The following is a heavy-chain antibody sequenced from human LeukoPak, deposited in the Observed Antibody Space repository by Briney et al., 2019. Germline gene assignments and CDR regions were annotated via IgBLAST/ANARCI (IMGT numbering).Heavy chain of an antibody. V-gene: IGHV3-48*03. CDR2: ISSSGSTI. Sequence: SGGSLRLSCAASGFTFSSYEMNWVRQAPGKGLEWVSYISSSGSTIYYADSVKGRFTISRDNAKNSLYLQMNSLRAEDTAVYYCARDGWFDSSGSYFDYWGQGTLVTVSS. CDR1: GFTFSSYE. D-gene: IGHD3-22*01. CDR3: ARDGWFDSSGSYFDY. J-gene: IGHJ4*02.